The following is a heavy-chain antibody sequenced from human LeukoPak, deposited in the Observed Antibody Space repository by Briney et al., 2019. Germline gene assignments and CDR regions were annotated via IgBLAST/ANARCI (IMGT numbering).Heavy chain of an antibody. V-gene: IGHV1-2*02. CDR1: GYTFTGYY. J-gene: IGHJ4*02. D-gene: IGHD6-19*01. CDR2: INPNSGDT. CDR3: ATGYSSGFDY. Sequence: SVNVSCKASGYTFTGYYMHCVRQAPGQGLEWMGWINPNSGDTNYAQKFQGRVTMTRDTSISTAYMELSRLRSDDTAVYYCATGYSSGFDYWGQGTLVTVSS.